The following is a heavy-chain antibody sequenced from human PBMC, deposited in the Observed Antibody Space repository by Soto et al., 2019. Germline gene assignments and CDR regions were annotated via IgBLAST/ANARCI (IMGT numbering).Heavy chain of an antibody. D-gene: IGHD2-8*01. V-gene: IGHV3-30*18. CDR1: GFTFSSYG. CDR3: AKDLESLGNTVCLFDY. Sequence: QMQLVESGGGVVQPGRSLRLSCAASGFTFSSYGMHWVRQAPGKGLEWVAVISYDGSNKYYADSVKGRFTISRDNSKNTLYLQMNSLRAEDTAVYYCAKDLESLGNTVCLFDYWGQGTLVTVSS. CDR2: ISYDGSNK. J-gene: IGHJ4*02.